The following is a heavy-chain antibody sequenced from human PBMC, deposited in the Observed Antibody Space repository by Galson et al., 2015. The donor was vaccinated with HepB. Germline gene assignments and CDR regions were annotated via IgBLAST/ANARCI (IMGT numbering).Heavy chain of an antibody. CDR1: GFTFSNAW. J-gene: IGHJ4*02. V-gene: IGHV3-15*01. Sequence: SLRLSCAASGFTFSNAWMSWVRQALGKGLEWVGRIKSKTDGGTTDYAAPVKGRFTISRDDSKNTLYLQMNSLKTEDTAVYYCTTESRDDSSGYYWVPDYWGQGTLVTVSS. CDR3: TTESRDDSSGYYWVPDY. D-gene: IGHD3-22*01. CDR2: IKSKTDGGTT.